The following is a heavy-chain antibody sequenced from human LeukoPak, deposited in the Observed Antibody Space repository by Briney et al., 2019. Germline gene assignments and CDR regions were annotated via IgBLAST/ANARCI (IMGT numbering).Heavy chain of an antibody. D-gene: IGHD3-3*01. CDR1: GGSISNYF. Sequence: SETLSLTCTVSGGSISNYFWSWIRQPPGKGLEWIGFIYEGGRTTYTPSLKSRVTISVDTSKNQFSLKLSSVTAADTAVYYCARDWGTISSIDYWGQGTLVTVSS. CDR3: ARDWGTISSIDY. V-gene: IGHV4-59*12. J-gene: IGHJ4*02. CDR2: IYEGGRT.